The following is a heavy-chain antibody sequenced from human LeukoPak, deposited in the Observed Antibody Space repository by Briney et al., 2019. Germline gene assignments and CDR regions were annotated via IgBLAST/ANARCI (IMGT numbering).Heavy chain of an antibody. D-gene: IGHD6-19*01. CDR3: ARGLIAVAGPYYFDY. V-gene: IGHV4-34*01. CDR2: INHSGST. J-gene: IGHJ4*02. Sequence: SETLSLTCTVSGGSFSGYYWSWIRQPPGKGLEWIGEINHSGSTNYNPSLKSRVTISVNTSKNQFSLKLSSVTAADTAVYYCARGLIAVAGPYYFDYWGQGTLVTVSS. CDR1: GGSFSGYY.